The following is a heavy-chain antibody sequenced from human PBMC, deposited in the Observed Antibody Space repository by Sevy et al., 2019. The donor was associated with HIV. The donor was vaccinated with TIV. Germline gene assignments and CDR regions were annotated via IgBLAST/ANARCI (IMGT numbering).Heavy chain of an antibody. CDR2: ISASGGTT. J-gene: IGHJ4*02. CDR3: AKSPSSPGSSSTWATFDY. V-gene: IGHV3-23*01. CDR1: GFTFSNYA. Sequence: GGSLRLSCAASGFTFSNYAMSWVRQAPGKGLEWVSAISASGGTTFLADSVKGRFTISRDNSKNTMYLQMNSLRVEDTAVYYCAKSPSSPGSSSTWATFDYWGQGTLVTVSS. D-gene: IGHD6-13*01.